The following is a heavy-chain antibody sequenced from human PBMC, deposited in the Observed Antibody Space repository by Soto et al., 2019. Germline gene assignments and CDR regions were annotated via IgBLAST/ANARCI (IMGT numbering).Heavy chain of an antibody. D-gene: IGHD2-8*02. CDR2: LFDSGTS. CDR3: ARDVSWTGAFDH. J-gene: IGHJ5*02. V-gene: IGHV4-31*02. Sequence: QVQLEQSGPGLVKPSQTLSLTCKISGGSISSLNDYWSWIRQSPGEGLEWIGYLFDSGTSHYNPSLKGRVRISGDTSQSHFSLTIQSVTVADTAVYYCARDVSWTGAFDHWGQGILVTVSS. CDR1: GGSISSLNDY.